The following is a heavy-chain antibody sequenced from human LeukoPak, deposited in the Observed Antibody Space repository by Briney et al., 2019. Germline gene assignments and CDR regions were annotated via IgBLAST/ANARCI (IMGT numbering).Heavy chain of an antibody. J-gene: IGHJ4*02. D-gene: IGHD3-22*01. CDR2: IYYSGST. CDR3: ARFPSKKYYYDSSGGF. CDR1: GGSISSGDYY. Sequence: PSQTLSLTCTVSGGSISSGDYYWCWIRQPPGKGLEWIGYIYYSGSTYYNPSLKSRVTISVDTSKNQFYLKLSSVTAAATAVYYCARFPSKKYYYDSSGGFWGQGTLVTVSS. V-gene: IGHV4-30-4*01.